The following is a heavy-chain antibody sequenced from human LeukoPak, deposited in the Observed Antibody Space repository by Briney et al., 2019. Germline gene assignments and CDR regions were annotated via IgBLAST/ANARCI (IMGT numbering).Heavy chain of an antibody. Sequence: SVKVSCKASGGTFSSYAISWVRQAPGQGLEWMGRIIPILGIANYAQKFQGRVTITADKSTSTAYMELSSLRSEDTAVYYCASPSVRTAHAFDFWGRGTMVTVSS. V-gene: IGHV1-69*04. CDR1: GGTFSSYA. D-gene: IGHD6-19*01. J-gene: IGHJ3*01. CDR3: ASPSVRTAHAFDF. CDR2: IIPILGIA.